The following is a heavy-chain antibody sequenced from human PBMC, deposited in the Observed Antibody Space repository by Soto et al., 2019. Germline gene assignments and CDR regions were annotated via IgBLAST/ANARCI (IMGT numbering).Heavy chain of an antibody. D-gene: IGHD7-27*01. CDR2: IYYTGST. Sequence: QVHLQESGPGLVKPSETLSLTCTVSGGSINNHYWSWIRQPPGKGLEWIGYIYYTGSTNYNPSLNSRVTMVVDPSKNQFSLNVASLTAADTAIYDCASANWYSEYWGQGTLVAVSS. J-gene: IGHJ4*02. CDR3: ASANWYSEY. CDR1: GGSINNHY. V-gene: IGHV4-59*11.